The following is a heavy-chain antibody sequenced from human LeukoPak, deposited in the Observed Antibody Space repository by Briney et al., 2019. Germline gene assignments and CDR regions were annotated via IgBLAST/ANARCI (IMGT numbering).Heavy chain of an antibody. CDR1: GFTFSSYA. Sequence: GGSLRLSCAASGFTFSSYAMHWVRQAPGKGLEWVAVISYDGSNKYYADSVKGRFTISRDNSKNTLYLQMNSLRAEDTAVYYCAALNIYCGGDCNDAFDIWGQGTMVTVSS. CDR2: ISYDGSNK. D-gene: IGHD2-21*02. CDR3: AALNIYCGGDCNDAFDI. J-gene: IGHJ3*02. V-gene: IGHV3-30*04.